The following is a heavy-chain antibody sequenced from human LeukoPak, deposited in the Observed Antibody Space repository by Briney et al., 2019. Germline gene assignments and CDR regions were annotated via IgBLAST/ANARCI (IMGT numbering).Heavy chain of an antibody. CDR1: GFTFSSYS. CDR3: ASGTMVRGVIFLDYYYMDV. V-gene: IGHV3-21*01. D-gene: IGHD3-10*01. J-gene: IGHJ6*03. CDR2: ISSSSSYI. Sequence: PGGSLRLSCAASGFTFSSYSMNWVRQAPGKGLEWVSSISSSSSYIYYADSVKGRFTISRDNAKNSLYLQMNSLRVEDTAVYYCASGTMVRGVIFLDYYYMDVWGKGTTVTVSS.